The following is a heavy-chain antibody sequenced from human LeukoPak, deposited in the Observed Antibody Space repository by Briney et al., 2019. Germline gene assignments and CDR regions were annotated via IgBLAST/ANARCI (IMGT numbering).Heavy chain of an antibody. V-gene: IGHV4-4*07. J-gene: IGHJ5*02. CDR1: GGSISSYY. Sequence: SETLSLTCTVSGGSISSYYGTWIRQPAGKGPEWIGRIHTSGSTNYNPSLKSRVNMSVDTSKNQFSLKLSSVTAADTAVYYCARVTDPRYNWFDPWGQGTLVTVSS. CDR2: IHTSGST. CDR3: ARVTDPRYNWFDP. D-gene: IGHD2-21*02.